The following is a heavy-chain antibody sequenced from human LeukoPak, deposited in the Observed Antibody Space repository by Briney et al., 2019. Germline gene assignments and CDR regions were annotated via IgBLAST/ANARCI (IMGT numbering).Heavy chain of an antibody. D-gene: IGHD6-13*01. CDR1: GGTFSSYA. Sequence: GASVKVSCKASGGTFSSYAISWVRQAPGQGLEWMGGIIPIFGTANYAQKFQGRVTITADESTSTAYMELSSLRSEDTAVYYCARARLEQQLADNWFDPWGQGTLVTVSS. CDR2: IIPIFGTA. CDR3: ARARLEQQLADNWFDP. V-gene: IGHV1-69*13. J-gene: IGHJ5*02.